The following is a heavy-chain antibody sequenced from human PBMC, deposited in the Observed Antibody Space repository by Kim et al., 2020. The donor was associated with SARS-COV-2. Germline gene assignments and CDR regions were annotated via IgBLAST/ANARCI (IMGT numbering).Heavy chain of an antibody. CDR2: ISGSGGST. V-gene: IGHV3-23*01. Sequence: GGSLRLSCAASGFTFSSYAMSWVRQAPGKGLEWVSAISGSGGSTYYADSVKGRFTISRDNSKNTLYLQMNSLRAEDTAVYYCAKGYIVVVVAANPFDYWGQGTLVTVSS. J-gene: IGHJ4*02. CDR1: GFTFSSYA. CDR3: AKGYIVVVVAANPFDY. D-gene: IGHD2-15*01.